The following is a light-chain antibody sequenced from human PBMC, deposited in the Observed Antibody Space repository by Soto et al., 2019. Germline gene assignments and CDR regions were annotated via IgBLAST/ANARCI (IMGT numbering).Light chain of an antibody. V-gene: IGKV1-33*01. Sequence: DIQMTQSPSSLSASVRDRVTITCQASQDISNYLNWYQHKPGKAPKLLICDASNLEPGVPSRFSGSGSGTDFTFTISSLQPDDFATYYCQHYNSYSEAFGQGTKVELK. J-gene: IGKJ1*01. CDR3: QHYNSYSEA. CDR1: QDISNY. CDR2: DAS.